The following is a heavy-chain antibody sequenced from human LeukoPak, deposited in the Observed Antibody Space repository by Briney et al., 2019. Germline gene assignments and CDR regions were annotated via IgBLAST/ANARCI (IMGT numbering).Heavy chain of an antibody. V-gene: IGHV3-23*01. Sequence: GGSLRLSCAASGFTFSSYAISWVRQAPGKGLEWVSAITRSGGSTYFTDSMKGRLTISRDISKNTVYLQMSSLRAEDTAIYYCAREGIVGVITDWGQGTLVTVSS. J-gene: IGHJ4*02. CDR1: GFTFSSYA. CDR2: ITRSGGST. CDR3: AREGIVGVITD. D-gene: IGHD1-26*01.